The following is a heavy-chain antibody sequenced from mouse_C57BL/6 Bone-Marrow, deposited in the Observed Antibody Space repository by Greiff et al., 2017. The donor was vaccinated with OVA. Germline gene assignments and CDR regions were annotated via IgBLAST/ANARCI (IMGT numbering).Heavy chain of an antibody. CDR1: GYSIPSGYY. CDR3: AREDYGSSYEDWFAY. Sequence: EVQLVESGPGLVKPSQSLSLTCSVTGYSIPSGYYWNWIRQFPGNKLEWMGYISYDGSNNYNPSLKNRISITRDTSKNQFFLKLNSVTTEDTATYYCAREDYGSSYEDWFAYWGQGTLVTVSA. CDR2: ISYDGSN. D-gene: IGHD1-1*01. J-gene: IGHJ3*01. V-gene: IGHV3-6*01.